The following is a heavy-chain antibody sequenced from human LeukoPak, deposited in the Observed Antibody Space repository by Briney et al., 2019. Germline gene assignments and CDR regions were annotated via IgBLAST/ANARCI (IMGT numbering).Heavy chain of an antibody. CDR3: ARAGSGYSYGYGNWYFDL. CDR1: GFTFDDYG. J-gene: IGHJ2*01. CDR2: INWNGGST. D-gene: IGHD5-18*01. V-gene: IGHV3-20*04. Sequence: PGGSLTLSCAASGFTFDDYGMSWVSQAPGKGLEWVSGINWNGGSTGYADSVKGRFTLSRDNAKHSLYLQMNSLRAEDTALYYCARAGSGYSYGYGNWYFDLWGRGTLVTVSS.